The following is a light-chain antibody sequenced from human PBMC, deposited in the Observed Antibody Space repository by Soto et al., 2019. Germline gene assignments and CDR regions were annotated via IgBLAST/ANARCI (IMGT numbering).Light chain of an antibody. CDR2: AAS. V-gene: IGKV3-20*01. Sequence: EIELTQSPGTLSLSPGERATLSCRASQSVSSTYLAWYRQKPGQAPRLLMYAASSRAAGIPDRFSGSGYGTDFTLTIRRLEPDDFAVYYCQKYGTFWTFGQGTKVDIK. CDR1: QSVSSTY. J-gene: IGKJ1*01. CDR3: QKYGTFWT.